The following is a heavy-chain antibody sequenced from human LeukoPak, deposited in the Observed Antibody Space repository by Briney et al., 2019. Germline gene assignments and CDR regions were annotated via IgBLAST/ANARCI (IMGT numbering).Heavy chain of an antibody. CDR1: GYTFTSYD. D-gene: IGHD1-26*01. Sequence: ASVKVSCKASGYTFTSYDINWVRQATGQGLEWMGWMNPNSGNTGYAQKFQGRVTMTRNTSISTAYMELSSLRSEDTAVYYCARFSELAYYYYGMDVWGQGTTVTVSS. V-gene: IGHV1-8*02. CDR2: MNPNSGNT. J-gene: IGHJ6*02. CDR3: ARFSELAYYYYGMDV.